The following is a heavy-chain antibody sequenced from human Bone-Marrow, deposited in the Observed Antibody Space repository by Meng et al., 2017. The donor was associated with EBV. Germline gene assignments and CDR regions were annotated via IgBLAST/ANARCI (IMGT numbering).Heavy chain of an antibody. CDR1: GGTFSSYA. CDR3: ARDTHDYGDLTFFDY. J-gene: IGHJ4*02. CDR2: IIPIFGTA. V-gene: IGHV1-69*06. Sequence: QVQLVQAGVEGKKPGSSVKVSCKASGGTFSSYAISWVRQAPGQGLEWMGGIIPIFGTANYAQKFQGRVTITADKSTSTAYMELSSLRSEDTAVYYCARDTHDYGDLTFFDYWGQGTLVTASS. D-gene: IGHD4-17*01.